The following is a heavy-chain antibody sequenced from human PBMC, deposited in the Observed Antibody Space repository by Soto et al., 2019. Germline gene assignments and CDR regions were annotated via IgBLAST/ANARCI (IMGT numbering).Heavy chain of an antibody. V-gene: IGHV1-69*06. CDR3: ARAPPYYYDSSGYLVGVSPSEHSNNWFDP. Sequence: GASVKVSCKASGGTFSSYAISWVRQAPGQGLEWMGGITPIFGTANYAQKFQGRVTITADKSTSTAYMELSSLRSEDTAVYYCARAPPYYYDSSGYLVGVSPSEHSNNWFDPWGQGTLVTVSS. D-gene: IGHD3-22*01. CDR1: GGTFSSYA. CDR2: ITPIFGTA. J-gene: IGHJ5*02.